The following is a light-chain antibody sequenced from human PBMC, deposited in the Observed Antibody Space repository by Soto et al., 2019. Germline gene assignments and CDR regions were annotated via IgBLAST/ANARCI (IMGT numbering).Light chain of an antibody. CDR3: CSYAVSNNFV. V-gene: IGLV2-23*02. CDR2: EVS. J-gene: IGLJ1*01. Sequence: QSALTQPASVSGSPGQSITISCIGTSSDVGNYNFVSWYQHHPGKAPRLIISEVSNRPSGIPSRFSGSKSGNTASLTISGLRAEDEADYYCCSYAVSNNFVFGTGTKLTVL. CDR1: SSDVGNYNF.